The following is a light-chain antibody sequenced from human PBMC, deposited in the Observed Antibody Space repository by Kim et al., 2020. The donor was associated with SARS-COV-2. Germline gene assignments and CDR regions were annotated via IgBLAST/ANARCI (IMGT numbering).Light chain of an antibody. Sequence: DIQMTQSPYTLSASVGDRVTITCRASQSVGSSLGWYQQKAGKAPKLLIYGASRLESGVPPRFSDSGSGTEFTLTISSLQPDDFATYYRQQYFSHYTFGQGSK. J-gene: IGKJ2*01. CDR2: GAS. CDR1: QSVGSS. CDR3: QQYFSHYT. V-gene: IGKV1-5*01.